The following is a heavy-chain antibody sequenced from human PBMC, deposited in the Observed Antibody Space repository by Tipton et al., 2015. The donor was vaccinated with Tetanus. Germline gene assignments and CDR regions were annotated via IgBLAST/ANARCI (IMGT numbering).Heavy chain of an antibody. CDR1: GGSFSGHY. V-gene: IGHV4-34*01. CDR2: INPSGGA. CDR3: ARIYDFWSGYYSGH. J-gene: IGHJ4*02. Sequence: TLSLTCAVSGGSFSGHYWSWIRQPPGEGLEWIGEINPSGGASYNPSLKSRVTISVDTSKNQFSLKLTSVTAADTAVYYCARIYDFWSGYYSGHWGQGTLVTVSS. D-gene: IGHD3-3*01.